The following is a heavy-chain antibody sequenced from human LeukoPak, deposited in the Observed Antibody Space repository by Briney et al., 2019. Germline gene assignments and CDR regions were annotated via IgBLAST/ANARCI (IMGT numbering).Heavy chain of an antibody. CDR2: ISGSGGST. V-gene: IGHV3-23*01. CDR1: GFTFSSYA. Sequence: GGSLRLSCAASGFTFSSYAMSWVRQAPGKGLEWVSAISGSGGSTYYADSVKGRITISRDNSKNTLYLQMNSLRAEDTAVYYCAKLDGDSGSYCFDYWGQGTLVTVSS. CDR3: AKLDGDSGSYCFDY. D-gene: IGHD1-26*01. J-gene: IGHJ4*02.